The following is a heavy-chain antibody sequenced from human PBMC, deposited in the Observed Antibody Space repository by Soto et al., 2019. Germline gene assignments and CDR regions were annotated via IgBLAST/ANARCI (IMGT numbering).Heavy chain of an antibody. CDR1: GGTFSSYA. D-gene: IGHD2-2*01. V-gene: IGHV1-69*01. Sequence: QVQLVQSGAEVKKPGSSVKVSCKASGGTFSSYAISWVRQAPGQGLEWMGGIIPIFGTANYAQKFQGRVTITADESTSTAYMELSSLRSEDTAVYYCARAPRIVVVPAANRNGLYYYGMDVWGKGTTVTVSS. CDR2: IIPIFGTA. J-gene: IGHJ6*04. CDR3: ARAPRIVVVPAANRNGLYYYGMDV.